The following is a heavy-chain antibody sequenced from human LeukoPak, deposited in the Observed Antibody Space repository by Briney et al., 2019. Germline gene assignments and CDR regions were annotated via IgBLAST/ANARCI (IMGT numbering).Heavy chain of an antibody. CDR1: GYSISSGYY. V-gene: IGHV4-38-2*02. CDR3: ARVKVLTVAFDI. J-gene: IGHJ3*02. CDR2: IYHSGST. Sequence: SETLSLPCTVSGYSISSGYYWGWIRQPPGKGLEWIGSIYHSGSTYYNPSLKSRVTISVDTSKNQFSLKLSSVTAADTAVYYCARVKVLTVAFDIWGQGTMVTVSS. D-gene: IGHD2-8*01.